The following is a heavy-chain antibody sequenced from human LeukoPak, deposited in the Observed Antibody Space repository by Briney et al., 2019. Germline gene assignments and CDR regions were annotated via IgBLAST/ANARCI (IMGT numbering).Heavy chain of an antibody. J-gene: IGHJ4*02. Sequence: GGSLRLSCAASGFTFSSYSMNWVRQAPGKGLEWVSYIGSSSSSIYYADSVKGRFTISRDNAENSLYLQMNSLSAEDTAVYYCARGDNWNYGVDYWGQGTLVTVSS. CDR1: GFTFSSYS. CDR3: ARGDNWNYGVDY. CDR2: IGSSSSSI. D-gene: IGHD1-7*01. V-gene: IGHV3-48*01.